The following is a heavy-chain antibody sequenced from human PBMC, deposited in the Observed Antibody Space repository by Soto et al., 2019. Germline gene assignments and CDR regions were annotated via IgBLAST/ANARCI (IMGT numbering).Heavy chain of an antibody. CDR2: IYPGDSDT. CDR3: ARTRSFTLGFYYDGMDV. CDR1: GYSFASYW. J-gene: IGHJ6*02. Sequence: GESLKISCQGSGYSFASYWIGWVRQMPGKDLEWMGIIYPGDSDTRYSPSFQGQVTISADKSLRTAYLQWTSLKASDTALYYCARTRSFTLGFYYDGMDVWGQGTTVTVPS. V-gene: IGHV5-51*01. D-gene: IGHD6-6*01.